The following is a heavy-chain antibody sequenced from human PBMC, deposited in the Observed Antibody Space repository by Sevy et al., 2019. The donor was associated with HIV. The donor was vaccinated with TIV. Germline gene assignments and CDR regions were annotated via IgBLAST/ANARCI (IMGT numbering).Heavy chain of an antibody. CDR2: MSPYNGDT. J-gene: IGHJ4*02. CDR3: AVHMTTSFDH. V-gene: IGHV1-18*01. CDR1: GYTFTTHG. Sequence: ASVKVSCKSSGYTFTTHGLSCVRQAPGQGLEWMGWMSPYNGDTNYAQKFQGRVTMAADTSTSTAYMELKSLRSGDTAVYYCAVHMTTSFDHWGQGTLVTVSS. D-gene: IGHD4-4*01.